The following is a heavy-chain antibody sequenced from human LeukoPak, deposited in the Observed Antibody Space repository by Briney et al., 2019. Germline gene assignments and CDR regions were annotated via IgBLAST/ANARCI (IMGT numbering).Heavy chain of an antibody. J-gene: IGHJ4*02. CDR3: ARDRLGYCSSTSCSEDY. V-gene: IGHV3-48*04. CDR2: ISSSGSTI. D-gene: IGHD2-2*01. Sequence: QPGGSLRLSCAASGFTFSSYSMNWVRQAPGKGLEWVSYISSSGSTIYYADSVKGRFTISRDNAKNSLYLQMNSLRAEDTAVYYCARDRLGYCSSTSCSEDYWGQGTLVTVSS. CDR1: GFTFSSYS.